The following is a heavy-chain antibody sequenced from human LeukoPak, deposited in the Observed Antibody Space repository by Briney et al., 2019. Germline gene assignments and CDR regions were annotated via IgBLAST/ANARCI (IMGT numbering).Heavy chain of an antibody. Sequence: GGSLRLSCAASGFTFSSYGMHWVRQAPGKGLEWVAVISYDGSNKYYADSVKGRFTISRDNSKNTLYLQMNSLRAEDTAVYYCAKDQGLIAVAGKDYWGQGTPVTVSS. J-gene: IGHJ4*02. CDR3: AKDQGLIAVAGKDY. V-gene: IGHV3-30*18. D-gene: IGHD6-19*01. CDR1: GFTFSSYG. CDR2: ISYDGSNK.